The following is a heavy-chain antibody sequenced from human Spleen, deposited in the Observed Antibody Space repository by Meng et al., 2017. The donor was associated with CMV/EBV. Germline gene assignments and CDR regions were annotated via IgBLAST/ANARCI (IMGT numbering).Heavy chain of an antibody. Sequence: SETLSLTCAVYGGSFSGYYWSWIRQPPGKGLEWIGYIYYSGSTNYNPSLKSRVTISVDTSKNQFSLKLSSVTAADTAVYYCARRIVPTYGMDVWGQGTTVTVSS. V-gene: IGHV4-59*01. D-gene: IGHD3-16*02. CDR3: ARRIVPTYGMDV. CDR2: IYYSGST. CDR1: GGSFSGYY. J-gene: IGHJ6*02.